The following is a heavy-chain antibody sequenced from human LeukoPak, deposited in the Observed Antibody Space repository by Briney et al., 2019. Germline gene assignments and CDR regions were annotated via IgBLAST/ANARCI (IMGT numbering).Heavy chain of an antibody. J-gene: IGHJ4*02. CDR2: IKEDGSEK. CDR3: AKVHYTFRVGATTYIDY. D-gene: IGHD1-26*01. V-gene: IGHV3-7*03. CDR1: GFTFSRYW. Sequence: GGSLRLSCAASGFTFSRYWMSWVRQAPGKGLEWVANIKEDGSEKYYVDSVKGRFTISRDNAKNSLYLQMNSLRAEDTAVYYCAKVHYTFRVGATTYIDYWGQGTLVTVSS.